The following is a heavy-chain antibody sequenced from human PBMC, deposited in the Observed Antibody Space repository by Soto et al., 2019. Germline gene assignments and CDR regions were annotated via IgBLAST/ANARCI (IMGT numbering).Heavy chain of an antibody. Sequence: LSLTCAVYGGSFSGYYWSWIRQPPGKGLEWLGEINHSGITDYNPSLKSRITISIDTSKKQFSLKLNSVTAADTAVYYCAIGPRMWLAGGGYWGQGTQVTVSS. J-gene: IGHJ4*02. CDR3: AIGPRMWLAGGGY. D-gene: IGHD6-19*01. CDR2: INHSGIT. CDR1: GGSFSGYY. V-gene: IGHV4-34*01.